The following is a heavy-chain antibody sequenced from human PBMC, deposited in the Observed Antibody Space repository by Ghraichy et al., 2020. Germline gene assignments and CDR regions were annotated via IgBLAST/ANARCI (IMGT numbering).Heavy chain of an antibody. V-gene: IGHV3-30*04. CDR3: ARDGTPGVPTRGGGELGADFDY. Sequence: GGSLRLSCAASGFTFSSYAMHWVRQAPGKGLEWVAVISYDGSNKYYADSVKGRFTISRDNSKNTLYLQMNSLRAEDTAVYYCARDGTPGVPTRGGGELGADFDYWGQGTLVTVSS. CDR2: ISYDGSNK. CDR1: GFTFSSYA. D-gene: IGHD3-10*01. J-gene: IGHJ4*02.